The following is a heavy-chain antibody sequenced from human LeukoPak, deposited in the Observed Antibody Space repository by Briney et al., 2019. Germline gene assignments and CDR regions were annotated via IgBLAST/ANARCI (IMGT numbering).Heavy chain of an antibody. CDR1: GGTFSSYA. J-gene: IGHJ4*02. CDR3: ARSKGGATYPFDY. D-gene: IGHD1-26*01. CDR2: IIPIFGTA. V-gene: IGHV1-69*13. Sequence: SVKVSCKASGGTFSSYAISWVRQAPGQGLEWMGGIIPIFGTANYAQKFQGRVTITADESTSTAYMELSSLRFEETAVYYCARSKGGATYPFDYWGQGTLVTVSS.